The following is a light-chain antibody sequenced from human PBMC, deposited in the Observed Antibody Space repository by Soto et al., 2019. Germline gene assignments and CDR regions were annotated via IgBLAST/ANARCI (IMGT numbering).Light chain of an antibody. V-gene: IGLV2-14*03. CDR1: SSDIGGSIY. CDR2: DVS. CDR3: SSYTSSSTRV. Sequence: QSALTQPASVSGSPGQSITFSCTGTSSDIGGSIYVSWYQQHPGEAPKLIIYDVSYRPSGISNRFSGSKSGNTASLTISGLQAEDEAVYYCSSYTSSSTRVFGGGTQLTAL. J-gene: IGLJ2*01.